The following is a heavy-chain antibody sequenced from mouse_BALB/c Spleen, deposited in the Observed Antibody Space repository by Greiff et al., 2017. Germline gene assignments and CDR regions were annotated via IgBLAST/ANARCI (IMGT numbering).Heavy chain of an antibody. V-gene: IGHV5-6-3*01. CDR2: INSNGGST. Sequence: EVQRVESGGGLVQPGGSLKLSCAASGFTFSSYGMSWVRQTPAKRLELVATINSNGGSTYYPDSVKGRFTISRDNAKNTLYLQMSSLKSEDTAMYYCARDYRYYYAMDYWGQGTSVTVSS. CDR3: ARDYRYYYAMDY. D-gene: IGHD2-14*01. J-gene: IGHJ4*01. CDR1: GFTFSSYG.